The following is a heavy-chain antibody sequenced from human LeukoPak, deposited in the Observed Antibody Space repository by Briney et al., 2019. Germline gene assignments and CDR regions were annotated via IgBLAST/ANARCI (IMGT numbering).Heavy chain of an antibody. D-gene: IGHD2-15*01. CDR1: GFTFSSYI. J-gene: IGHJ4*02. CDR2: ISSSSSYI. CDR3: ARDWYCSGGSCYSFDY. Sequence: VGCLRVSCVASGFTFSSYIMHWVGPAPARGLEGVSAISSSSSYIYYADSVKGRFTISRDNTKNSLYLQMNSLRAEDTAVYYCARDWYCSGGSCYSFDYWGQGTLVTVSS. V-gene: IGHV3-21*01.